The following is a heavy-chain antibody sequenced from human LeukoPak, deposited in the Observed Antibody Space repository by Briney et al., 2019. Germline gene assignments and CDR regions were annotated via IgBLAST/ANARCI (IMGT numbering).Heavy chain of an antibody. CDR2: IYYSGSGST. D-gene: IGHD4-23*01. V-gene: IGHV4-59*08. CDR3: ARRGGHGGSFDY. J-gene: IGHJ4*02. CDR1: GFTFSSYW. Sequence: GSLRLSCAASGFTFSSYWMSWVRQAPGKGLEWIGYIYYSGSGSTNYNPSLKSRVSISVDTSKNHFSLKLSSVTAADTAVYYCARRGGHGGSFDYWGQGTLVTVSS.